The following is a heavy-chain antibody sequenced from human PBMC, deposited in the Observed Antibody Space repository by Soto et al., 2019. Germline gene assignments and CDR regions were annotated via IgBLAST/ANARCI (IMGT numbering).Heavy chain of an antibody. CDR2: ISETGGST. Sequence: SCAASGFSFSDYAMSWVRQAPGKGLEWVSVISETGGSTHYADSVRGRFTVSRDNSKNSLSLRMNSLRDEDTAVYFCAKRSPYSSGWYSPIFDYWGQGALVTVS. V-gene: IGHV3-23*01. CDR1: GFSFSDYA. J-gene: IGHJ4*02. CDR3: AKRSPYSSGWYSPIFDY. D-gene: IGHD6-13*01.